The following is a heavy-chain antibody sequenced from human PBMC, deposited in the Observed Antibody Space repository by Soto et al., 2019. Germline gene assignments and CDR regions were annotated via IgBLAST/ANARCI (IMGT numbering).Heavy chain of an antibody. D-gene: IGHD3-22*01. CDR3: ARRRATYYYDSSGYYPLDY. CDR2: IIPIFGTA. Sequence: ASVKVSCKASGGTFSSYAISWVRQAPGQGLEWMGGIIPIFGTANYAQKFQGRVTITADESTSTAYMELSSLRSEDTAVYYCARRRATYYYDSSGYYPLDYWGQGTLATVSS. J-gene: IGHJ4*02. CDR1: GGTFSSYA. V-gene: IGHV1-69*13.